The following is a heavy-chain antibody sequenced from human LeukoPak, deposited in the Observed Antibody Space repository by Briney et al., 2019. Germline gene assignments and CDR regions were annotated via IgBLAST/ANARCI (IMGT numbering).Heavy chain of an antibody. CDR3: AVFRQLAYYYGMDV. D-gene: IGHD6-6*01. Sequence: AASVKVSCKASGGTFSSYAISWVRQAPGQGLEWMGRIIPILGIANYAQKFRGRVTITADKSTSTAYMELSSLRSEDTAVYYCAVFRQLAYYYGMDVWGQGTTVTVSS. V-gene: IGHV1-69*04. CDR1: GGTFSSYA. CDR2: IIPILGIA. J-gene: IGHJ6*02.